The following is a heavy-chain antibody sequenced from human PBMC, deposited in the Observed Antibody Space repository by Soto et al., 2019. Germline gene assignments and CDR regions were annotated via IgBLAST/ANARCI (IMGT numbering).Heavy chain of an antibody. CDR1: GFTFSSYA. J-gene: IGHJ4*02. CDR2: ISGSGGST. V-gene: IGHV3-23*01. CDR3: AKGSLRIGAAGIRKGLDY. Sequence: GGSLRLSCAASGFTFSSYAMSWVRQAPGKGLEWVSAISGSGGSTYYADSVKGRFTISRDNSKNTLYLQMNSLRAEDTAVYYCAKGSLRIGAAGIRKGLDYWGQGTLVTVSS. D-gene: IGHD6-13*01.